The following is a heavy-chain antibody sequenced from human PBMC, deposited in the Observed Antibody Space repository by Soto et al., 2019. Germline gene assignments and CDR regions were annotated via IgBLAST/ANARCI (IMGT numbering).Heavy chain of an antibody. V-gene: IGHV3-33*01. D-gene: IGHD6-13*01. CDR2: IWYDGSNK. CDR3: ARDGIGLIDSSSWPYNWFDP. J-gene: IGHJ5*02. CDR1: GFTFSSYG. Sequence: GGSLRLSCAASGFTFSSYGMHWVRQAPGKGLEWVAVIWYDGSNKYYADSVKGRFTISRDNSKNTLYLQMNSLRAEDTAVYYCARDGIGLIDSSSWPYNWFDPWGQGTLVTVSS.